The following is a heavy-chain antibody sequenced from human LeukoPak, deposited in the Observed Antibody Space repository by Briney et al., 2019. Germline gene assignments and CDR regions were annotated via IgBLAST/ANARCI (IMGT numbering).Heavy chain of an antibody. CDR3: ARALLEQLVNWFDP. Sequence: PGGSLRLSCAASGFTFSSYAMHWVRQAPGRGLEWVAVISYDGSNEYYADSGKGRFTISRDNAKNSLYLQMNSLRAEDTAVYYCARALLEQLVNWFDPWGQGTLVTVSS. J-gene: IGHJ5*02. V-gene: IGHV3-30-3*01. CDR2: ISYDGSNE. CDR1: GFTFSSYA. D-gene: IGHD6-13*01.